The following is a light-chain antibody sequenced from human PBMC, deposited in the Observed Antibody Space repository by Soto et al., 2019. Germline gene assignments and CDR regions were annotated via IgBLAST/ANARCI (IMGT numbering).Light chain of an antibody. V-gene: IGKV3-11*01. J-gene: IGKJ5*01. CDR3: QQRSNWPIT. CDR1: QSVSSS. Sequence: ELVLTQSPATLSFSPGERATLSCMASQSVSSSLAWYQQKPGQAPRLLISDASNRATGVPARFSGSGSGTDFTLTISSLEPEDFALYYCQQRSNWPITFGQGTRLEIK. CDR2: DAS.